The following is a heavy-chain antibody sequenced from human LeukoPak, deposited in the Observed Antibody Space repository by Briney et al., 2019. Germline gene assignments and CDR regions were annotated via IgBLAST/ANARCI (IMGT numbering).Heavy chain of an antibody. D-gene: IGHD1-26*01. CDR3: ARDARLYRIVGATMVGWFDP. V-gene: IGHV3-9*01. J-gene: IGHJ5*02. CDR1: GFTFDDYA. Sequence: GGSLRLSCAASGFTFDDYAMHWVRQAPGKGLEWVSGISWNSGSIGYADSVKGRFTISRDNSKNTLYPQMNSLRAEDTAVYYCARDARLYRIVGATMVGWFDPWGQGTLVTVSS. CDR2: ISWNSGSI.